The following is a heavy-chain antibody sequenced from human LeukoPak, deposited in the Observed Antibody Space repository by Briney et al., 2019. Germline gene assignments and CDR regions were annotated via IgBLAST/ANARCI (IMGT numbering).Heavy chain of an antibody. D-gene: IGHD1-26*01. CDR1: GGSFSNYT. CDR3: ARDNSVGDYAWWFDP. Sequence: ASVKVSCKASGGSFSNYTISWLRQAPGQGLEWMGLINPSGSSTIYAQKFQGRVTMTRDMSTSTDYMELSSLRSEDTAVYYCARDNSVGDYAWWFDPWGQGTLVTVSS. V-gene: IGHV1-46*01. CDR2: INPSGSST. J-gene: IGHJ5*02.